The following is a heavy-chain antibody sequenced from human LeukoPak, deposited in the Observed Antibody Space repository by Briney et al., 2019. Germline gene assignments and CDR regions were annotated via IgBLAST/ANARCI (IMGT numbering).Heavy chain of an antibody. V-gene: IGHV4-61*01. CDR1: GGSVRSDSYY. Sequence: SETLSLTCTVSGGSVRSDSYYWSWIRQPPGKGLEWIGYVYYSGSTNYNPSLKSRVTISVDTSKNQFSLKLRSVTAADTAVYYCAREQKEIDYWGQGTLVTVSS. CDR3: AREQKEIDY. CDR2: VYYSGST. J-gene: IGHJ4*02.